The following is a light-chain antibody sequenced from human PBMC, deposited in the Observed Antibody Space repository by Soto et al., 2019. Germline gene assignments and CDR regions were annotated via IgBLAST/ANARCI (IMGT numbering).Light chain of an antibody. J-gene: IGKJ2*01. CDR3: QQYYTTPYT. Sequence: DIVMTQSPDSLAVSLGERATINCKSSQSVLYSSNNKNYLAWYQQKPGQPPKLLIYWASTRDSGVPDRFSASGSGTDFTLTISSLQAEDVAVYYCQQYYTTPYTFGQGTKLEIK. CDR2: WAS. V-gene: IGKV4-1*01. CDR1: QSVLYSSNNKNY.